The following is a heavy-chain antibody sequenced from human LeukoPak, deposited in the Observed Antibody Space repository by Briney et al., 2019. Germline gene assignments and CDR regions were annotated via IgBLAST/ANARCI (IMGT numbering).Heavy chain of an antibody. CDR1: GFTFSSYG. CDR2: IWYDGSNK. CDR3: ARERDTAMVDTYNWFDP. D-gene: IGHD5-18*01. J-gene: IGHJ5*02. Sequence: PGRSLRLSCAASGFTFSSYGMHWVRQAPGKGLEWAAVIWYDGSNKYYADSVKGRFTISRDNSKNTLYLQMNSLRAEDTAVYYCARERDTAMVDTYNWFDPWGQGTLVTVSS. V-gene: IGHV3-33*01.